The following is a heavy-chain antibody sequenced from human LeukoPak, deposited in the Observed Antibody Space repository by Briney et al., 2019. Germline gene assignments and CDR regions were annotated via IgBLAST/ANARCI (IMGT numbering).Heavy chain of an antibody. V-gene: IGHV2-70*04. J-gene: IGHJ4*02. CDR2: IDWDDDK. Sequence: SGPALVKPTQTLTLTCTFSGFSRSTSGMRVSWIRQPPGKALEWLARIDWDDDKFYSTSLKTRLTISKDTSKNQVVLKMTNMDPVDTATYYCTRAEYYYGSGSYYDYWGQGTLVTVSS. CDR1: GFSRSTSGMR. CDR3: TRAEYYYGSGSYYDY. D-gene: IGHD3-10*01.